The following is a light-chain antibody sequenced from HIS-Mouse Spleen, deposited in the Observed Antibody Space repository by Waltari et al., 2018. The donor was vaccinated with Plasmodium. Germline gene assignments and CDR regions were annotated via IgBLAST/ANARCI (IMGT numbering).Light chain of an antibody. CDR2: AAS. V-gene: IGKV1-8*01. Sequence: AIRMTQSPSSFSASTGDRVTITCRASQGISSYLAWYQQKPGKDPNLLIYAASTLQSGVPSRFSGSGSGTDFTLTISCLQSEDFATYYCQQYYSYPPTFGPGTKVDIK. CDR1: QGISSY. J-gene: IGKJ3*01. CDR3: QQYYSYPPT.